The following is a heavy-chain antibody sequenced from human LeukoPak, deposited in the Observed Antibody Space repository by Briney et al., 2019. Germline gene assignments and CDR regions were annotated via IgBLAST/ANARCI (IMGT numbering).Heavy chain of an antibody. J-gene: IGHJ4*02. CDR2: ISSSSSYI. V-gene: IGHV3-21*01. CDR1: GFTFSSYS. D-gene: IGHD3-3*01. Sequence: GGSLRLSCAASGFTFSSYSMNWVRQAPGKGLEWVSSISSSSSYIYYADSVKGRFTISRDNAKNSPFLQMNSLRAEDTAVYYCAREYDFWSGYYGYWGQGTLVTVSS. CDR3: AREYDFWSGYYGY.